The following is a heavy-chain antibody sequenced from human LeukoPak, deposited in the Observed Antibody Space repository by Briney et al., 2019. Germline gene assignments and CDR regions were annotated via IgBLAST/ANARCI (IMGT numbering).Heavy chain of an antibody. D-gene: IGHD6-6*01. Sequence: ASVKVSCKASGGTFSSYAISWVRQAPGQGLEWMGWISAYNGNTNYAQKPQGRVTMTTDTSTSTAYMELRSLRSDDTAVYYCARVLYSSSSYYFDYWGQGTLVTVSS. CDR2: ISAYNGNT. V-gene: IGHV1-18*01. J-gene: IGHJ4*02. CDR3: ARVLYSSSSYYFDY. CDR1: GGTFSSYA.